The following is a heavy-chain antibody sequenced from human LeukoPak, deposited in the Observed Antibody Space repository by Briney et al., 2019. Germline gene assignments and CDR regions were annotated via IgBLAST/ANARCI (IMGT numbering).Heavy chain of an antibody. CDR3: ARRGSTWYGVDS. D-gene: IGHD6-13*01. Sequence: KPGESLKISCKGSGXTFTNHCIGWVRQIPGKGLEWMGIIYPGDSDTRYSPSFQGQVTISADKSISTAYLQWSSLKASDTAMYYCARRGSTWYGVDSWGQGTLVTVSS. CDR2: IYPGDSDT. CDR1: GXTFTNHC. J-gene: IGHJ1*01. V-gene: IGHV5-51*01.